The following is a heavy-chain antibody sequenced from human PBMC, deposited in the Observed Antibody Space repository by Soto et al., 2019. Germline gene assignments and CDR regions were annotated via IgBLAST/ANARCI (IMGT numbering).Heavy chain of an antibody. CDR2: INPSGGST. J-gene: IGHJ4*02. CDR3: ARCGRYSYVDLPIDY. CDR1: GYTFTSYD. V-gene: IGHV1-46*01. Sequence: VQLVQSGAEVKNPGASVKVACKASGYTFTSYDMHWVRQAPGRGLEWMGIINPSGGSTSYAQKFKGRVTMTRDTSTSTVSMELSSLRSEDTAVYYCARCGRYSYVDLPIDYWGQGTLVTVSS. D-gene: IGHD5-18*01.